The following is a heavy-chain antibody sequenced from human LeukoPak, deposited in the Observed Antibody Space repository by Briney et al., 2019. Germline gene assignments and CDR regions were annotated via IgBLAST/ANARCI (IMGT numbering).Heavy chain of an antibody. J-gene: IGHJ3*02. Sequence: GGSLRLSCAASGFTVSSNYMSWVRQAPGKGLEWVSVIYSGGSTYYADSVKGRLTISRDNTKNTLYLQMNSLRAEDTAVYYCARVSLSGSYYYAFDIWGQGTMVTVSS. V-gene: IGHV3-66*02. CDR2: IYSGGST. CDR3: ARVSLSGSYYYAFDI. CDR1: GFTVSSNY. D-gene: IGHD1-26*01.